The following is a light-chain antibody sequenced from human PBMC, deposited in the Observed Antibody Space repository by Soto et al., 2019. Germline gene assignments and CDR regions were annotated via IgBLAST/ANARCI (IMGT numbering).Light chain of an antibody. Sequence: QSALTQPASVSGSPGQSITISCTGTSSDVGGYIYVSWYQQHPGKAPKLMIYDVSNRPSGVSNRFSGSKSGNTASLTISGLQAEDEADYYCSSYTSSSTPIVFGTGTKLTVL. V-gene: IGLV2-14*01. CDR2: DVS. CDR3: SSYTSSSTPIV. CDR1: SSDVGGYIY. J-gene: IGLJ1*01.